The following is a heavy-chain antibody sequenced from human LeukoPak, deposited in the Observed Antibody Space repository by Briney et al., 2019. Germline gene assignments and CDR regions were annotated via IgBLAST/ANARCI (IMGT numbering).Heavy chain of an antibody. CDR1: GFTFSSYS. D-gene: IGHD2-2*01. V-gene: IGHV3-21*01. Sequence: GGSLRLSCAASGFTFSSYSMNWVRQAPGKGLEWVSSISSSSSYIYYADSVKGRFTISRDNAKNSLYLQMNSLRAEDTAVYYCARDDIVAVPAAMQIDYWGQGTLVTVSS. J-gene: IGHJ4*02. CDR3: ARDDIVAVPAAMQIDY. CDR2: ISSSSSYI.